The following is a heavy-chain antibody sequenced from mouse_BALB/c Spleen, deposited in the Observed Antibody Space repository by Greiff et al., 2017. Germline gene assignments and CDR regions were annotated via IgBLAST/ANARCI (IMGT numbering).Heavy chain of an antibody. CDR2: IYPGSGST. CDR1: GYNFTSYW. V-gene: IGHV1-55*01. Sequence: QVQLQQSGAELVKPGTSVKLSCKASGYNFTSYWINWVKLRPGQGLEWIGDIYPGSGSTNYNEKFKSKATLTVDTSSSTAYMQLSSLASEDSALYYCARPDYAGFDYWGQGTTLTVSS. CDR3: ARPDYAGFDY. J-gene: IGHJ2*01. D-gene: IGHD2-4*01.